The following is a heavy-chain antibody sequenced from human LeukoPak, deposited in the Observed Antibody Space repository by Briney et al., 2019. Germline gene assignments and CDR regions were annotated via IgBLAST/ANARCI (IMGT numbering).Heavy chain of an antibody. J-gene: IGHJ4*02. V-gene: IGHV4-59*01. D-gene: IGHD2-8*01. CDR3: ARDNEGGLDY. CDR2: IYYSGST. Sequence: PSETLSLTCTVSGGSISSYYWNWIRQPPGKGLEWIGYIYYSGSTNYNPSLKSRVTISVDRSKNQFSLKLSSVTAADTAVYYCARDNEGGLDYWGQGTLVTVSS. CDR1: GGSISSYY.